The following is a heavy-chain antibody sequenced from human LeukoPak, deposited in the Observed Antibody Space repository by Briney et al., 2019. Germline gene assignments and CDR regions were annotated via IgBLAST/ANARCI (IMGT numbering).Heavy chain of an antibody. Sequence: ASVKVSCKASGYTFTSYGISWVRQAPGQGLEWMGWISAYNGSTNYAQKLQGRVTMTTDTSTSTAYMELRSLRSDDTAVYYCARETTVTVDDAFDIWGQGTMVTVSS. CDR2: ISAYNGST. CDR1: GYTFTSYG. D-gene: IGHD4-17*01. V-gene: IGHV1-18*01. J-gene: IGHJ3*02. CDR3: ARETTVTVDDAFDI.